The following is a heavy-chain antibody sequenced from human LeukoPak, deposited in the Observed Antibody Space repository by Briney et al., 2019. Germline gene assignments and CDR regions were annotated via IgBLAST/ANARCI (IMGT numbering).Heavy chain of an antibody. CDR3: ARIRISSAYWGSYRSAWFDP. J-gene: IGHJ5*02. CDR1: GGSISSYY. CDR2: IYYSGST. V-gene: IGHV4-59*01. D-gene: IGHD3-16*02. Sequence: ASETLSLTCTVSGGSISSYYWSWIRQPPGKGLEWIGYIYYSGSTNYNPSLKSRVTISVDTSKNQFSLKLSSVTAADTAVYYCARIRISSAYWGSYRSAWFDPWGQGTLVTVSS.